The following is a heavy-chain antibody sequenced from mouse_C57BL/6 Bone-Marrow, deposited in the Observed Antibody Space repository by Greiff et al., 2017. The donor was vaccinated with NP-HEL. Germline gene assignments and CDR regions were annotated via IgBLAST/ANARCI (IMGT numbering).Heavy chain of an antibody. D-gene: IGHD1-1*02. CDR1: GFTFSSYG. CDR2: ISSGGSYT. Sequence: EVQLVESGGDLVKPGGSLKLSCAASGFTFSSYGMSWVRQTPDKRLEWVATISSGGSYTYYPDSVKGRFTITRDNAKNTLYLQMSSLKSDDTAMYYCARRDYASSDAMDYWGQGTSVTVSS. CDR3: ARRDYASSDAMDY. J-gene: IGHJ4*01. V-gene: IGHV5-6*01.